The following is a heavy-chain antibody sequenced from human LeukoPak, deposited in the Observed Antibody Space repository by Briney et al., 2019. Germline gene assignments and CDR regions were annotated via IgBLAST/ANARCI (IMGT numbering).Heavy chain of an antibody. CDR2: ITNDGSST. D-gene: IGHD4-17*01. V-gene: IGHV3-74*01. Sequence: PGGSLRLSCAASGFTFSSYSMNWVRQAPGKGLVWVSRITNDGSSTTYADSVKGRFTISRDNAKNSLYLQMNSLRAEDTAVYYCARDSYGDRNYWGQGTLVTVSS. CDR3: ARDSYGDRNY. CDR1: GFTFSSYS. J-gene: IGHJ4*02.